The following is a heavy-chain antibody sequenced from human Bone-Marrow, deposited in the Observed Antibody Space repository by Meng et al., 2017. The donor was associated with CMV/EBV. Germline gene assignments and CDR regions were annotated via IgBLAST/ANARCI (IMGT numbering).Heavy chain of an antibody. CDR2: IYHSGST. V-gene: IGHV4-39*07. D-gene: IGHD6-13*01. J-gene: IGHJ4*02. CDR3: ARDLGSSWPGY. CDR1: GGSISSSNYY. Sequence: SETLSLTCTVSGGSISSSNYYWGWIRQPPGKGLEWIGSIYHSGSTYYNPSLKSRVTISVDTSKNQFSLKLSSVTAADTAVYYCARDLGSSWPGYWGQGTLVTVSS.